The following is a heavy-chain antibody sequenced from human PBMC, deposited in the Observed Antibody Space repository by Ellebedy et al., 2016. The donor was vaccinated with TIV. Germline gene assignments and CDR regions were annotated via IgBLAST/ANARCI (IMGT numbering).Heavy chain of an antibody. CDR3: ARDRDGYNYEAFDI. D-gene: IGHD5-24*01. V-gene: IGHV3-48*01. CDR1: GFTFSSYS. J-gene: IGHJ3*02. CDR2: ITTSSSNI. Sequence: GGSLRLSCAASGFTFSSYSMFRVRQAPGKGLEWVSYITTSSSNIYNADSVKGRFTISRDNSKNTLYLQMNSLRAEDTAVYYCARDRDGYNYEAFDIWGQGTMVTVSS.